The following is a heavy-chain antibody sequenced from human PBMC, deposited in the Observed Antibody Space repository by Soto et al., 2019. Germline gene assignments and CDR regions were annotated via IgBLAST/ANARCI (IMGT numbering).Heavy chain of an antibody. CDR2: INPHSGDT. D-gene: IGHD4-17*01. CDR3: ARGRTVNFYGMDV. V-gene: IGHV1-2*02. J-gene: IGHJ6*02. Sequence: QVQLVQSGAEVKKPGASVKASYVASGYTFTDHYIHWVRQAPGQGLEWMGWINPHSGDTIYAQKFQGRVTLTRDTSISTAYKELSRLRSDGTAVYYCARGRTVNFYGMDVWGQGTTVTVSS. CDR1: GYTFTDHY.